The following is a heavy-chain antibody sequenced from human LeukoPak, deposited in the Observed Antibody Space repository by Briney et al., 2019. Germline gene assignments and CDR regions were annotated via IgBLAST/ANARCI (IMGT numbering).Heavy chain of an antibody. D-gene: IGHD3-3*01. Sequence: GGSLRLSCLASGFTFSNSWMTWVRQAPGRGLEWVANIKEDGSDKQYVDSVRGRFTISRDNARNSVSLQMDGLRAEDTAVYHCVRESDVWSGPGIGRPLDVWGKGTTVTVSS. CDR1: GFTFSNSW. CDR3: VRESDVWSGPGIGRPLDV. J-gene: IGHJ6*04. V-gene: IGHV3-7*01. CDR2: IKEDGSDK.